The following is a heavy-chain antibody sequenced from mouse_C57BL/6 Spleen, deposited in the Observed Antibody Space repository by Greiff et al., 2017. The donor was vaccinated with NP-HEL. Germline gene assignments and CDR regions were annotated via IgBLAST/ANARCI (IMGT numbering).Heavy chain of an antibody. J-gene: IGHJ4*01. V-gene: IGHV1-64*01. CDR1: GYTFTSYW. CDR3: ARSEDGYAMDY. CDR2: IHPNSGST. Sequence: QVHVKQPGAELVKPGASVKLSCKASGYTFTSYWMHWVKQRPGQGLEWIGMIHPNSGSTNYNEKFKSKATLTVDKSSSTAYMQLSSLTSEDSAVYYCARSEDGYAMDYWGQGTSVTVSS. D-gene: IGHD2-3*01.